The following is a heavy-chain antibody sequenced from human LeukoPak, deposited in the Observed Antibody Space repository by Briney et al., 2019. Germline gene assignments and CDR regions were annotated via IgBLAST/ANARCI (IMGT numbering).Heavy chain of an antibody. CDR1: GVTFSSYS. V-gene: IGHV3-21*01. CDR3: ARGKIAAALLDF. CDR2: INSSSSYI. Sequence: AGSLRLSCAASGVTFSSYSMNWVRQAPGKGLEWASSINSSSSYIYHADSVKGRFTISRDNAKNSLYLQMNTLRAEDTAVYYCARGKIAAALLDFWGQGTLVTVSS. D-gene: IGHD6-13*01. J-gene: IGHJ4*02.